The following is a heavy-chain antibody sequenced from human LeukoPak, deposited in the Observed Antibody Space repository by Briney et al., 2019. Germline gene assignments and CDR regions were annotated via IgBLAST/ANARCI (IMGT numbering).Heavy chain of an antibody. CDR1: GFTFSSYG. D-gene: IGHD2-21*02. V-gene: IGHV3-48*02. J-gene: IGHJ3*02. CDR2: ISSSSSTI. Sequence: GGSLRLSCAASGFTFSSYGMHWVRQAPGKGLEWVSYISSSSSTIYYADSAKGRFTISRDNAKNSLYLQMNSLRDEDTAVYYCARDLKVTAMDAFDIWGQGTMVTVSS. CDR3: ARDLKVTAMDAFDI.